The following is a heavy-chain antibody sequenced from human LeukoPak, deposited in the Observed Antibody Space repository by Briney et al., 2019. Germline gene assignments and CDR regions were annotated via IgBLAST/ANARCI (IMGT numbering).Heavy chain of an antibody. CDR2: ITGSGGST. CDR1: GFTFSSYA. J-gene: IGHJ4*02. CDR3: ARNGYYFDY. Sequence: PGGSLRLSCAASGFTFSSYAMSWVRQAPGKGLEWVSVITGSGGSTSYADSVKGRFTISRDNAKNTLYLQMNSLRAEDTAVYYCARNGYYFDYWGQGTLVTVSS. D-gene: IGHD1-1*01. V-gene: IGHV3-23*01.